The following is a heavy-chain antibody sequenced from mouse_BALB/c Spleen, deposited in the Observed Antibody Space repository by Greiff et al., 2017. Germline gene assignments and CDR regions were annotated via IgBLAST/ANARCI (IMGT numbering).Heavy chain of an antibody. V-gene: IGHV1S81*02. Sequence: QVQLQQSGAELVKPGASVKLSCKASGYTFTSYYMYWVKQRPGQGLEWIGEINPSNGGTNFNEKFKSKATLTVDKSSSTAYMQLSSLTSEDSAVYFCAYYGNYGFAYWGQGTLVTVSA. CDR1: GYTFTSYY. D-gene: IGHD2-1*01. J-gene: IGHJ3*01. CDR2: INPSNGGT. CDR3: AYYGNYGFAY.